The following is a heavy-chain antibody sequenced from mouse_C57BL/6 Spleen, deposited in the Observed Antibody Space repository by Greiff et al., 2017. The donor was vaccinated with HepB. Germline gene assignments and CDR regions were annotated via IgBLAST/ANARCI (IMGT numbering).Heavy chain of an antibody. CDR1: GYTFTSYW. V-gene: IGHV1-69*01. Sequence: QVQLQQPGAELVMPGASVKLSCKASGYTFTSYWMHWVKQRPGQGLEWIGEIDPSDSYTNYNQKFKGKSTLTVDKSSSTAYMQLSSLTSEDSAVYYCARRTTVVEDYFDYWGQGTTLTVSS. D-gene: IGHD1-1*01. CDR3: ARRTTVVEDYFDY. J-gene: IGHJ2*01. CDR2: IDPSDSYT.